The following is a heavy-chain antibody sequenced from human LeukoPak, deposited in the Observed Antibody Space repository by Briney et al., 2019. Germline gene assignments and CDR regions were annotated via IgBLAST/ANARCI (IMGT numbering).Heavy chain of an antibody. J-gene: IGHJ4*02. Sequence: GGSLRLSCAASGFTFSSYSMNWVRQAPGKGLEWVSYISSSSSTIYYADSVKGRFTIARDNAKNSLYLQMNSRRAEDKAVYYCARGYCTNGVCYTGLFDYWGQGTLVTVSS. CDR3: ARGYCTNGVCYTGLFDY. V-gene: IGHV3-48*01. D-gene: IGHD2-8*01. CDR1: GFTFSSYS. CDR2: ISSSSSTI.